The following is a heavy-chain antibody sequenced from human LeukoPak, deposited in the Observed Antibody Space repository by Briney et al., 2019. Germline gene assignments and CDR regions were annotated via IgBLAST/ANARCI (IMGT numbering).Heavy chain of an antibody. CDR3: ARDRSIFGLGY. D-gene: IGHD3/OR15-3a*01. J-gene: IGHJ4*02. Sequence: ASVKVSCKASGYTFTSYYMHWVRQAPGQGLEWMGIINPSGGSTNYAQKFQGRVTMTRDTSTSTVYMELSSLRSEDTAVYYCARDRSIFGLGYWGQGTLVTVSS. V-gene: IGHV1-46*01. CDR2: INPSGGST. CDR1: GYTFTSYY.